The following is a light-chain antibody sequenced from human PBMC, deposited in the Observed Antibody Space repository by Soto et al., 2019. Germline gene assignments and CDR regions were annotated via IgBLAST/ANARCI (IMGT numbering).Light chain of an antibody. Sequence: DIQMTQSPSTLSGSVGDRVTITCRASQTIGSWLAWYQQKPGKAPKLLIYKASTLKSGVPSRFSGSGSGTAFTLTISSLQPDDFATYYCQHYNSYSEAFGQGTKVDLK. CDR3: QHYNSYSEA. CDR1: QTIGSW. V-gene: IGKV1-5*03. J-gene: IGKJ1*01. CDR2: KAS.